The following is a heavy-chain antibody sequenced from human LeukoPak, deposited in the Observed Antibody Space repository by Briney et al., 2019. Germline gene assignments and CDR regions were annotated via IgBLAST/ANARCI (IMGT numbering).Heavy chain of an antibody. CDR1: GFTFSFYA. CDR3: AKTYMWSIDAFHI. J-gene: IGHJ3*02. V-gene: IGHV3-23*01. CDR2: ISARADST. D-gene: IGHD2-8*02. Sequence: GGSLRLSCAASGFTFSFYAMSWVRQAPGKGLEWVSGISARADSTYYADSVKGRVTISRDNSKNTLFLQLNSLRAEDAAVYYCAKTYMWSIDAFHIWGRGTMATVSS.